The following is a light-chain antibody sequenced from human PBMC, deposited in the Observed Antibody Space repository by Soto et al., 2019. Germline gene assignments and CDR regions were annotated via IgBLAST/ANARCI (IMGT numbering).Light chain of an antibody. CDR1: QSVLSSANNLNY. CDR3: QHYYSAPIT. J-gene: IGKJ5*01. CDR2: SAS. V-gene: IGKV4-1*01. Sequence: DIVMTQSPDSLSVSLVERATINCKSSQSVLSSANNLNYLAWYQQKPGQPPKLLIYSASTRESGVPDRFSGSGSGTDFTLTISSLQAEDVAVYYCQHYYSAPITFGQGTLLEIK.